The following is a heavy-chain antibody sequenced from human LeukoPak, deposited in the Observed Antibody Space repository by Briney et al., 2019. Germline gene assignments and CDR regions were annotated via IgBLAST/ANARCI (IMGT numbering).Heavy chain of an antibody. D-gene: IGHD1-26*01. J-gene: IGHJ4*02. CDR3: ARESSVVGATDY. V-gene: IGHV1-46*01. CDR1: GYTFTSYY. CDR2: INPSGGST. Sequence: ASVKVSCKASGYTFTSYYMHWVRQAPGQGLEGMGIINPSGGSTSYAQKFQGRVTMTRDTSTSTVYTELSSLRSEDTAVYYCARESSVVGATDYWGQGTLVTVSS.